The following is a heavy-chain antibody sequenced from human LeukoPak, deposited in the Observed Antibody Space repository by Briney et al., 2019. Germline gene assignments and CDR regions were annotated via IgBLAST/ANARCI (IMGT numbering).Heavy chain of an antibody. D-gene: IGHD3-22*01. CDR3: ARDRVYDSSGYYLDDLFDY. CDR2: IYSGGST. CDR1: GFTVSSNY. Sequence: GGSLRLSCAASGFTVSSNYMSWVRQAPGKGLEWVSVIYSGGSTYYADSVKGRFTISRDNAKNSLYLQMNSLRAEDTAVYHCARDRVYDSSGYYLDDLFDYWGQGILVTVSS. J-gene: IGHJ4*02. V-gene: IGHV3-53*01.